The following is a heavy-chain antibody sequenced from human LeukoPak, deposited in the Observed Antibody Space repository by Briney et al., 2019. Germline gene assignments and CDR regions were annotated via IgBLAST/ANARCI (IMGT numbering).Heavy chain of an antibody. CDR2: IYHSGST. CDR3: ARGRPYSGGYHLDY. J-gene: IGHJ4*02. V-gene: IGHV4-30-2*01. Sequence: SQTLSLTCAVSGGSISSGGYSWSWIRQPPGKGLEWIGFIYHSGSTYYNPSLKSRVTISVDRSKNQFFLKLNSVTAADTAVYYCARGRPYSGGYHLDYWGQGTLVTVSP. D-gene: IGHD1-26*01. CDR1: GGSISSGGYS.